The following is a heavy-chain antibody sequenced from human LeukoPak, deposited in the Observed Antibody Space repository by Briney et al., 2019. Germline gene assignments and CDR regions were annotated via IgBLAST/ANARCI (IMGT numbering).Heavy chain of an antibody. CDR3: ARDQSVPLRGYSYGCDY. Sequence: SVKVSCKASGGTFSSYAISWVRQAPGQGLEWMGGIIPIFGTANYAQKFQGRVTITADESTSTAYMELSSLRSEDTAVYYCARDQSVPLRGYSYGCDYWGRGTLVTVSS. CDR2: IIPIFGTA. J-gene: IGHJ4*02. D-gene: IGHD5-18*01. V-gene: IGHV1-69*13. CDR1: GGTFSSYA.